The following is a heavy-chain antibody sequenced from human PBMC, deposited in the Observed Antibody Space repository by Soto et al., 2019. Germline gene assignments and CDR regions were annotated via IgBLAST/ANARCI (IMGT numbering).Heavy chain of an antibody. V-gene: IGHV1-18*01. CDR2: INTFNYAT. CDR1: GYTFTNFY. CDR3: ARDRASVALRGGITGYYYMDV. J-gene: IGHJ6*03. Sequence: QVQLVQSGNEVKKPGASVKVSCKASGYTFTNFYITWVRQAPGQGLEWLGWINTFNYATNYAQKLQGRVTLTTDTSTTTAFMELRSLKSDDTAVYFCARDRASVALRGGITGYYYMDVWGKGTTVTVSS. D-gene: IGHD3-10*01.